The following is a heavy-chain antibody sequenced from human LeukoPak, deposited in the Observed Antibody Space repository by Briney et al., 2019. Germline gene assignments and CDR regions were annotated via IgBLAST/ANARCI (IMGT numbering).Heavy chain of an antibody. J-gene: IGHJ6*03. V-gene: IGHV1-8*03. Sequence: ASVKVSCKASGYTFTSYDINWVRQATGQGLEWMGWMNPNSGNTGYAQKFQGRVTITRNTSISTAYMDLSSLRSDGTAVYYCARRAVAYYYYYYMDVWGKGTTVIVSS. CDR1: GYTFTSYD. CDR3: ARRAVAYYYYYYMDV. D-gene: IGHD2-15*01. CDR2: MNPNSGNT.